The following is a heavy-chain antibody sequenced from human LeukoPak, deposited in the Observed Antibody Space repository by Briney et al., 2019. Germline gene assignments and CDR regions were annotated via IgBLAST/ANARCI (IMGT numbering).Heavy chain of an antibody. CDR1: GFTVSSNY. CDR3: ASGVPLDRPAINRAYSGYGRGNYFDY. Sequence: GGSLRLSCAASGFTVSSNYMSWVRQAPGKGLEWVSVIYSGGSTYYADSVKGRFTSSRDNSKNTLYLQMNSLRAEDTAVYYCASGVPLDRPAINRAYSGYGRGNYFDYWGQGTLVTVSS. J-gene: IGHJ4*02. CDR2: IYSGGST. V-gene: IGHV3-66*01. D-gene: IGHD5-12*01.